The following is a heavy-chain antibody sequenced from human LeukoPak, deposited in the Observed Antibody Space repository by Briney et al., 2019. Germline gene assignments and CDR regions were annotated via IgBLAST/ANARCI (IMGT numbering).Heavy chain of an antibody. CDR1: GGTFSSYA. CDR3: ARRGIRFDSSGWYDY. V-gene: IGHV1-69*05. J-gene: IGHJ4*02. Sequence: GASVKVSCKASGGTFSSYAISWVRQAPGQGLEGMGGIIPICGTANYAQKFQGRVTITTDESTSTAYMELSSLRSEDTAVYYCARRGIRFDSSGWYDYWGQGTLVTVSS. D-gene: IGHD6-19*01. CDR2: IIPICGTA.